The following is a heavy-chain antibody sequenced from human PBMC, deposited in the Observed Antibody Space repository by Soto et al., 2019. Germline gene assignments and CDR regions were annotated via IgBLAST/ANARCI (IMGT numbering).Heavy chain of an antibody. J-gene: IGHJ4*02. V-gene: IGHV3-23*01. D-gene: IGHD2-2*01. CDR1: GFTFRNYA. CDR3: AKDRSSTSCYAFDY. Sequence: PGGSLRLSCAASGFTFRNYAMSWVRQAPGKGLEWVSAISGSGGTTYYADSVKGRFTISRDNSKNTLYLQMNSLTAEDTAVYYCAKDRSSTSCYAFDYWGRGTLVTVSS. CDR2: ISGSGGTT.